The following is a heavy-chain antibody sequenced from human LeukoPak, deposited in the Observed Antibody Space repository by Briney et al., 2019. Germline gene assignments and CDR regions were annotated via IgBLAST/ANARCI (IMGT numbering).Heavy chain of an antibody. CDR2: IYSGGRP. V-gene: IGHV3-53*01. Sequence: GGSLRLSCAASGLTVSGKYMMWVRQAPGKRLEWVSLIYSGGRPYYADSVRDRFTISRDTSKNTLFLQLSSLRAEDTALYYCATDGTYGQGYFDFWGLGTLVTVSS. CDR3: ATDGTYGQGYFDF. CDR1: GLTVSGKY. D-gene: IGHD3-10*01. J-gene: IGHJ4*02.